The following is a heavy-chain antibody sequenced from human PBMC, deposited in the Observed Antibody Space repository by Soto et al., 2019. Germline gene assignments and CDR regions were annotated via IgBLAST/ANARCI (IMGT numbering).Heavy chain of an antibody. J-gene: IGHJ4*02. CDR2: INHSGST. D-gene: IGHD2-2*01. Sequence: SETLSLTCAVYGGSFSGYYCTGIRQPPGKGLEWIGEINHSGSTNYNPSLKSRVTISVDTSKNQFSLKLSSVTAADTAVYYCARGRRSTSCLDYWGQGTLVTVSS. V-gene: IGHV4-34*01. CDR1: GGSFSGYY. CDR3: ARGRRSTSCLDY.